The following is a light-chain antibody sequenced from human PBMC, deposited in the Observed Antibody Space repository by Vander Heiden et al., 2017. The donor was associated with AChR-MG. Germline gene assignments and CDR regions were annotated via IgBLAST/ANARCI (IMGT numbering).Light chain of an antibody. CDR3: QQYYIFRS. CDR1: QAVTNY. V-gene: IGKV1-33*01. J-gene: IGKJ4*01. Sequence: DIQMTPSPSSLSASVGDTVTITCQASQAVTNYLNWYQQKPGRAPKLLISGASTLETGVPSRLSGSGSGTDFTFTISSLQPEDIATYRCQQYYIFRSFGGGTKVEIK. CDR2: GAS.